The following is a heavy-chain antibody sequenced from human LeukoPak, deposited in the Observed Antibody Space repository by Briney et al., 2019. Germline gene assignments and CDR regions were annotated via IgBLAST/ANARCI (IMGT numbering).Heavy chain of an antibody. V-gene: IGHV1-3*01. CDR3: ARVRADYGDYIMAY. J-gene: IGHJ4*02. CDR2: INAGNGNT. CDR1: GYNFTRYA. Sequence: ASVKVSCKASGYNFTRYAMHWVRQAPGQSLEWMGWINAGNGNTKYSQKFQDRVTITRDTSASTTYMEVSSLRYEDTAMYYCARVRADYGDYIMAYWGQGTLVTVSS. D-gene: IGHD4-17*01.